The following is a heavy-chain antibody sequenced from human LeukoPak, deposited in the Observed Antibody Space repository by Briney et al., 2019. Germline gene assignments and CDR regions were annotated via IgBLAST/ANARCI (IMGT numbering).Heavy chain of an antibody. J-gene: IGHJ4*02. V-gene: IGHV1-2*02. CDR3: ARVPEGGYFDWLHFDY. CDR2: INPNSGGT. Sequence: GASVKVSCKASGYTFTGYYMHWVRQAPGQGVELMGWINPNSGGTNYAQKFQGRVTMTRDTSISTAYMELSRLRSDDTAVYYCARVPEGGYFDWLHFDYWGQGTLVTVSS. D-gene: IGHD3-9*01. CDR1: GYTFTGYY.